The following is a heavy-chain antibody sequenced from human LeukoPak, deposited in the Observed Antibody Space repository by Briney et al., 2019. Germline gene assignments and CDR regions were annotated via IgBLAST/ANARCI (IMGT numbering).Heavy chain of an antibody. J-gene: IGHJ4*02. Sequence: GGSLRLSCAASGFTFSDYYMSWIRQAPGKGLEWVSYISSNGSTIYYADSVKGRFTISRDNAKNSLYLQMNSLRAEDTAVYYCAKNGQRQVVVDYWGQGTLVTVSS. CDR2: ISSNGSTI. D-gene: IGHD2-15*01. CDR3: AKNGQRQVVVDY. CDR1: GFTFSDYY. V-gene: IGHV3-11*01.